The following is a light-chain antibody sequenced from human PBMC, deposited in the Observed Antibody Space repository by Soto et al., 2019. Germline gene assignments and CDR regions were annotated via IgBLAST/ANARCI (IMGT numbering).Light chain of an antibody. CDR3: SSKSPDF. CDR2: EVS. Sequence: QSVLTQPASVSGSPGQSITISCTGTSSGIRDYNYVSWYQQLPGNAPKLIMYEVSNRPSGISNRFSGSKSGNSASLTISGLQAEDEADYYCSSKSPDFFGTGTKVTVL. V-gene: IGLV2-14*01. J-gene: IGLJ1*01. CDR1: SSGIRDYNY.